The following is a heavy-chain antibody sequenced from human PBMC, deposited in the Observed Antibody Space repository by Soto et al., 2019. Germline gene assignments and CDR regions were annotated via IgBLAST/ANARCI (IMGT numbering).Heavy chain of an antibody. J-gene: IGHJ3*02. D-gene: IGHD3-10*01. V-gene: IGHV4-39*01. Sequence: SETLSLTCTVSGGPISSSSYYWGWIRQPPGKGLEWIGSIYYSGSTYYNPSLKSRVTISVDTYKNQFSLKLSSVTAADTAVYYCARHVEEGFGDQLYGAAFDIRGQGTMVTVSS. CDR1: GGPISSSSYY. CDR2: IYYSGST. CDR3: ARHVEEGFGDQLYGAAFDI.